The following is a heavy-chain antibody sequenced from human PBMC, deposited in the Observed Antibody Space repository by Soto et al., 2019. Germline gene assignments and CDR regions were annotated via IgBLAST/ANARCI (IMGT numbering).Heavy chain of an antibody. J-gene: IGHJ4*02. V-gene: IGHV3-23*01. CDR1: GFTFSSYA. CDR3: AKWTVLPADPTHYYFDY. CDR2: ISGSGGST. Sequence: EVQLLESGGGLVQPGGSLRLSCAASGFTFSSYAMSWVRQPPGKGLEWVSAISGSGGSTYYADSVKGRFTISRDNSKNTLYLQMNSLRAEDTAVYYCAKWTVLPADPTHYYFDYWGQGTLVTVSS. D-gene: IGHD1-26*01.